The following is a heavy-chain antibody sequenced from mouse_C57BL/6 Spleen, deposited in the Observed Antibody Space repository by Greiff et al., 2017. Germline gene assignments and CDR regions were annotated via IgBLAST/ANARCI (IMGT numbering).Heavy chain of an antibody. J-gene: IGHJ2*01. V-gene: IGHV5-17*01. D-gene: IGHD3-2*02. CDR1: GFTFSSYG. Sequence: EVQLEESGGDLVKPGGSLKLSCAASGFTFSSYGMPWVRQAPEKGLEWVAYISSGSSTTYYADTVKGRFTISRDNAKNTLYLQMISLRSEDTAMYSCEGGQDRLPLFDDWGQGTTVTVSA. CDR2: ISSGSSTT. CDR3: EGGQDRLPLFDD.